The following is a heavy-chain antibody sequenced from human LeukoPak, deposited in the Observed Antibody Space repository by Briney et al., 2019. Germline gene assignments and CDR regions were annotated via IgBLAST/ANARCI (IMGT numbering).Heavy chain of an antibody. CDR1: GLTFSSYA. CDR2: ISGSGGST. V-gene: IGHV3-23*01. D-gene: IGHD2-2*01. CDR3: AKQLLIWYYFDY. J-gene: IGHJ4*02. Sequence: GGSMRLSCAASGLTFSSYAMSWVRQAPGKGLEWVSAISGSGGSTYYADSVKGRFTISRGNSKNTLYLQMNSLRAEDTAVYYCAKQLLIWYYFDYWGQGTLVTVSS.